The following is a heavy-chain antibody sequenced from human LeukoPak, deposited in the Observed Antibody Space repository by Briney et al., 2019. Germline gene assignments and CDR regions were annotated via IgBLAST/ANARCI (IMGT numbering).Heavy chain of an antibody. D-gene: IGHD1-1*01. V-gene: IGHV4-39*07. Sequence: PSETLSLTCTVSGGSISITGYYWGWIRQPPGKGLEWIGSIYRSGSAYYKPSLTSRVTMSVDTSKNQFSLKLSSVTAADTAVYFCARVTGTTPFDYWGQGSLVTVSS. CDR2: IYRSGSA. CDR3: ARVTGTTPFDY. J-gene: IGHJ4*02. CDR1: GGSISITGYY.